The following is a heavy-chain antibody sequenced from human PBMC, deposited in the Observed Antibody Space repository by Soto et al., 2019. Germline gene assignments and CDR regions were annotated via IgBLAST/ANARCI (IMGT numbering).Heavy chain of an antibody. CDR3: SRGALGFDP. V-gene: IGHV3-13*04. CDR2: IGTTGDT. D-gene: IGHD6-6*01. CDR1: GFTFSRYD. Sequence: EVQVVESGGGLVQPGGSLRLSCAASGFTFSRYDMHWVRQATGRGLEWVSGIGTTGDTYYAGSVKGRFTIYRENAKNSEYLQMNSLRAGDTAGYYCSRGALGFDPWGQGTLVAFSS. J-gene: IGHJ5*02.